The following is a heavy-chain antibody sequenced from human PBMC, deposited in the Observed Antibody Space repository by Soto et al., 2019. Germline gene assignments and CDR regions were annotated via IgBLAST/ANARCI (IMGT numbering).Heavy chain of an antibody. D-gene: IGHD4-17*01. CDR1: GFTFSSYE. J-gene: IGHJ6*02. V-gene: IGHV3-48*03. CDR2: ISSSGSTI. Sequence: TGGSLRLSCAASGFTFSSYEMNWVRQAPGKGLEWVSYISSSGSTIYYADSVKGRFTISRDNAKNSLYLQMNSLRAEDTAVYYCAKGWYGDHYYYYAMDVWGQGTTVTVSS. CDR3: AKGWYGDHYYYYAMDV.